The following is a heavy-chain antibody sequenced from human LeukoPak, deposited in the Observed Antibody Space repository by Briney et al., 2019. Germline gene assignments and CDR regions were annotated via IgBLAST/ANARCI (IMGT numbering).Heavy chain of an antibody. V-gene: IGHV3-21*01. J-gene: IGHJ4*02. CDR3: ARGGFIGSGSYYRSPPHY. CDR2: ISSSSSYI. CDR1: GFTFSSYS. Sequence: GGSLRLSCAASGFTFSSYSMNWVRQAPGKGLEWVSSISSSSSYIYYADSVKGRFTISRDNAKNSLYLQMNSLRAEDTAVYYCARGGFIGSGSYYRSPPHYWGQGTLVTVSS. D-gene: IGHD3-10*01.